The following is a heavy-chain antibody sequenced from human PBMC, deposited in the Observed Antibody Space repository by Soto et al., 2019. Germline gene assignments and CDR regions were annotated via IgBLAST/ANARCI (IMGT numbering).Heavy chain of an antibody. CDR3: ARDLRLDS. V-gene: IGHV4-31*03. Sequence: PSETLSLTCTVSGGSIISGGYYWNWIRQYPGKGLEWIAYIYQSGTPYYNPSLKSRATISIDRSKNQFSLMLDSVTAADTAVYYCARDLRLDSWGPGTLVTVS. CDR1: GGSIISGGYY. D-gene: IGHD2-21*02. J-gene: IGHJ4*02. CDR2: IYQSGTP.